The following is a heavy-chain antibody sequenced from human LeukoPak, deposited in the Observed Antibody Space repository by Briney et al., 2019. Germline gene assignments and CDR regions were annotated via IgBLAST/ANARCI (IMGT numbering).Heavy chain of an antibody. CDR2: INHSGST. J-gene: IGHJ4*02. Sequence: KPSETLSLTCAVYGGSFSGYYWSWIRQPPGKGLEWIGEINHSGSTNYNPSLKSRVTISVDTSKNQFSLKLSSVTAADTAVYYCARPPPYCSGGSCYYYYWGQGTLVTVSS. V-gene: IGHV4-34*01. CDR1: GGSFSGYY. CDR3: ARPPPYCSGGSCYYYY. D-gene: IGHD2-15*01.